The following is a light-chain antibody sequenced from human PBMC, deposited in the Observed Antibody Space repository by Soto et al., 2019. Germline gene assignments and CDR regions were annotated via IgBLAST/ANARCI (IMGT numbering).Light chain of an antibody. CDR2: TGS. J-gene: IGKJ5*01. CDR3: PQAASFPIT. Sequence: DVHMTQSKSSLSASVGDRVTITCRECMGIKICLAWNQQKPGKAPNVLICTGSSLQSGVPSRFSGSGSGTDFTLTINSLQPEDFTTYYCPQAASFPITFGEGTRLAVK. CDR1: MGIKIC. V-gene: IGKV1-12*01.